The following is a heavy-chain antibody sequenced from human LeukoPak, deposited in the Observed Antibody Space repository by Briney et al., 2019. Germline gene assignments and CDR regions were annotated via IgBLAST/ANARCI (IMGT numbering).Heavy chain of an antibody. Sequence: PGGSLRLSCAASGFTFSSYGMHWVRQAPGKGLEWVAFIRYDGSNKYYADSVKGRFTISRDNSKNTLYLQMNSLRAEDTAVYYCARPLYDSSGYYFGAFDIWGQGTMVTVSS. CDR1: GFTFSSYG. V-gene: IGHV3-30*02. J-gene: IGHJ3*02. CDR2: IRYDGSNK. D-gene: IGHD3-22*01. CDR3: ARPLYDSSGYYFGAFDI.